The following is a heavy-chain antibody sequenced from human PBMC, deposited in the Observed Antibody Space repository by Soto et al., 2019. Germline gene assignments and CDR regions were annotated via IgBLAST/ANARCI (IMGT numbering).Heavy chain of an antibody. CDR1: GGTFSSNA. Sequence: QVQLVQSGAEVKKPGSSVRVSCKASGGTFSSNAVSWVRQAPGQGLEWMGGIIPIFGTANYAQKFQGRVTIKADESTNTAYMELSSLRSEDTAVYFCAFRDGHNYWLDAFDIWGQGAMVTFSS. CDR2: IIPIFGTA. D-gene: IGHD5-12*01. CDR3: AFRDGHNYWLDAFDI. V-gene: IGHV1-69*01. J-gene: IGHJ3*02.